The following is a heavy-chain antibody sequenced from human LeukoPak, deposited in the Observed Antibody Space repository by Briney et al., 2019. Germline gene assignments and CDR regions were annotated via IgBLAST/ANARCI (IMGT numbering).Heavy chain of an antibody. J-gene: IGHJ4*02. CDR2: FDPEDGET. D-gene: IGHD3-16*02. CDR3: AGVPIWGSYLNY. Sequence: ASVKVSCKVSGYTLTELSMHWVRQAPGKGLEWMGGFDPEDGETIYAQKFQGRVTMTEDTSTDTAYMELSSLRSEDTAVYYCAGVPIWGSYLNYWGQGTLVTVSS. V-gene: IGHV1-24*01. CDR1: GYTLTELS.